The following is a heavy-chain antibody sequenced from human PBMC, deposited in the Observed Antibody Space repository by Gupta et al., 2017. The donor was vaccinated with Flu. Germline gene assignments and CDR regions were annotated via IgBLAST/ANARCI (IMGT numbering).Heavy chain of an antibody. CDR2: ISYDGSNK. J-gene: IGHJ6*02. CDR3: AKDLVGALYYYYGMDV. Sequence: QVQLVESGGGVVQPGRSLRLSCAASGFTFSSYGMHWVRQAPGKGLEWVAVISYDGSNKYYADSVKGRFTISRDNSKNTLYLQMNSLRAEDTAVYYCAKDLVGALYYYYGMDVWGQGTTVTVSS. D-gene: IGHD1-26*01. CDR1: GFTFSSYG. V-gene: IGHV3-30*18.